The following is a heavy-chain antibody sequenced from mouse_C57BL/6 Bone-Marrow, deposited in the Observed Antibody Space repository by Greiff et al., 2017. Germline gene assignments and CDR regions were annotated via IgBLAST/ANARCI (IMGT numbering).Heavy chain of an antibody. V-gene: IGHV1-81*01. CDR1: GYTFTSYG. Sequence: QVQLQQSGAELARPGASVKLSCKASGYTFTSYGISWVKQRTGQGLEWIGEIYPRSGNTYYNEKFKGKATLTADKSSSTAYMELRSLTSEDSAVYFCARRRFITTVVATPDYWGQGTTLTVSS. CDR2: IYPRSGNT. D-gene: IGHD1-1*01. CDR3: ARRRFITTVVATPDY. J-gene: IGHJ2*01.